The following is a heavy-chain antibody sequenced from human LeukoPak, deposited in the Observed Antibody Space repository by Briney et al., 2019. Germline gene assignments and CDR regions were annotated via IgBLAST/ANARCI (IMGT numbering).Heavy chain of an antibody. CDR1: GGSISSYY. J-gene: IGHJ6*02. D-gene: IGHD2-2*01. Sequence: NPPETLSLTCTVSGGSISSYYWSWIRQPAGKGLEWIGRIYTSGSTNYNPSLKSRVTMSVDTSKNQFSLKLSSVTAADTAVYYCARDGVVVPAAIEAYYGMDVWGQGTTVTVSS. CDR3: ARDGVVVPAAIEAYYGMDV. V-gene: IGHV4-4*07. CDR2: IYTSGST.